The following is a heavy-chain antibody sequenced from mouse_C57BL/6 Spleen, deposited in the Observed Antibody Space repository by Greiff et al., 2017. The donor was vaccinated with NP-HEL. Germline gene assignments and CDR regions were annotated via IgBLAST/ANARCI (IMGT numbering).Heavy chain of an antibody. D-gene: IGHD2-5*01. CDR3: ARSYSNLYWYFEV. V-gene: IGHV1-52*01. J-gene: IGHJ1*03. Sequence: QVQLQQPGAELVRPGSSVKLSCKASGYTFTSYWMHWVKQRPIQGLEWIGNIDPSDSETHYNQKFKDKATLTVDKSSSTAYMQLSSLTSEDSAVYYCARSYSNLYWYFEVWGTGTTVTVSS. CDR1: GYTFTSYW. CDR2: IDPSDSET.